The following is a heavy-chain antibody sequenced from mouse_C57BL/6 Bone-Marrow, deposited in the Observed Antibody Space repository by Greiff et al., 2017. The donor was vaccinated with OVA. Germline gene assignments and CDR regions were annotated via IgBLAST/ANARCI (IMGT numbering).Heavy chain of an antibody. V-gene: IGHV5-6*01. CDR1: GFTFSSYG. J-gene: IGHJ3*01. Sequence: VQGVESGGDLVKPGGSLKLSCAASGFTFSSYGMSWVRQTPDKRLEWVATISSGGSYTYYPDSVKGRFTISRDNAKNTLYLQMSSLKSEDTAMYYCASTTEGAYWGQGTLVTVSA. CDR3: ASTTEGAY. CDR2: ISSGGSYT. D-gene: IGHD1-1*01.